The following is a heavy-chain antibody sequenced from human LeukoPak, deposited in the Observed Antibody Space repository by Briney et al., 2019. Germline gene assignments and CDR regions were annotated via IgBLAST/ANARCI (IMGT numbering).Heavy chain of an antibody. CDR1: GYTFTSYG. CDR3: ARPAGYYDILTGYLDY. CDR2: ISAYNGIT. J-gene: IGHJ4*02. Sequence: GASVKVSCKASGYTFTSYGISWVRQAPGQGLEWMGWISAYNGITNYAQKLQGRVTMTTDTSTSTAYMELRSLRSDDTAVYYCARPAGYYDILTGYLDYWGQGTLVTVSS. D-gene: IGHD3-9*01. V-gene: IGHV1-18*04.